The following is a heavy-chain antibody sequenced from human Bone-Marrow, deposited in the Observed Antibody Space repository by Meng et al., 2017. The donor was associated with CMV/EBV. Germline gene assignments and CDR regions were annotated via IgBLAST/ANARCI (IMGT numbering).Heavy chain of an antibody. CDR1: GDSVSSNSAA. D-gene: IGHD3-22*01. CDR3: AREPGITMIVVVYGMDV. CDR2: TYYRSKWYN. V-gene: IGHV6-1*01. J-gene: IGHJ6*01. Sequence: SQTLSLTCAISGDSVSSNSAAWNWIRQSPSRGLEWLGRTYYRSKWYNDYAVSVKSRITINPDTSKNQFSLHLNSVTPEDTAVYYCAREPGITMIVVVYGMDVWGQGTTVTGSS.